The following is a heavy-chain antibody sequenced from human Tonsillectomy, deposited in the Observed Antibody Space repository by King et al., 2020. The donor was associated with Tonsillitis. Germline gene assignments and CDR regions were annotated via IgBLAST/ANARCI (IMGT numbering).Heavy chain of an antibody. CDR1: GFTFNNYG. Sequence: VQLVESGGGLVKPWGSLRLSCAASGFTFNNYGMNWVRQAPGKGLEWVSSISISSYINYPASVKGRFTISRDNAKNSLYLQMNSLRVEETALYFCARDKYGDYSFDYWGLGTLVTVSS. CDR3: ARDKYGDYSFDY. V-gene: IGHV3-21*01. J-gene: IGHJ4*02. D-gene: IGHD4-17*01. CDR2: ISISSYI.